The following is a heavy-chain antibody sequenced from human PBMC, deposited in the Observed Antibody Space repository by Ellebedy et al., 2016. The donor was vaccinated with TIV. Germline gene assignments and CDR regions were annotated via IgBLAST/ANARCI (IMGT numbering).Heavy chain of an antibody. CDR3: ARWDRDGYKKYLDY. CDR2: IYYSGST. J-gene: IGHJ4*02. V-gene: IGHV4-39*01. CDR1: GGSISSTTYY. D-gene: IGHD5-24*01. Sequence: MPSETLSLTCSVSGGSISSTTYYWGCVRQPPGKGLEWIGSIYYSGSTYYNPSLKSRVTISVDTSKNQFSLRLSSVTAADTAVYYCARWDRDGYKKYLDYWGQGTLVTVSS.